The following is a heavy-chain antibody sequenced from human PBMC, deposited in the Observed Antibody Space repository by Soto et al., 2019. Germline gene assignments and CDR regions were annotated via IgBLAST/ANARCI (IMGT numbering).Heavy chain of an antibody. V-gene: IGHV4-59*01. Sequence: GTLSLTCTVSGASIRRSYRSGIRQSPGKGLEWIGYVYYSGSANYNPSLKSRVTISVDTSKNQFSLKLRSVTAADTAVYYCARGYYDSRGQSNTFDIWGQGTMVTVSS. CDR2: VYYSGSA. J-gene: IGHJ3*02. D-gene: IGHD3-22*01. CDR1: GASIRRSY. CDR3: ARGYYDSRGQSNTFDI.